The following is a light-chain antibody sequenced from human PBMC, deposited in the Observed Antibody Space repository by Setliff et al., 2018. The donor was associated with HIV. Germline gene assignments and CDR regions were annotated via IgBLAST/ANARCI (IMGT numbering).Light chain of an antibody. CDR1: RSNIGNHNF. CDR2: DND. Sequence: QSVLTQPPSVSAAPGQNVSISCSGSRSNIGNHNFVSWYQQVPGQAPKLLIYDNDKRLSGIPDRFSASQSGTSATLDITGLQTGDEADYFCRVWDSTLTTGLFGGGT. J-gene: IGLJ2*01. V-gene: IGLV1-51*01. CDR3: RVWDSTLTTGL.